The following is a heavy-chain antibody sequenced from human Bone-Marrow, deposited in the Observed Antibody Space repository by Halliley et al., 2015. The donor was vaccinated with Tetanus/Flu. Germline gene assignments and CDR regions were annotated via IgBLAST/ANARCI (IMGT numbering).Heavy chain of an antibody. CDR3: ASPNRITGTDN. V-gene: IGHV3-53*05. Sequence: KGRGWVSVFYGGGSRAYADPGKGRFPISRDSSKTTVYLQMNSLRTGDTAVYYCASPNRITGTDNWGQGTLVTVSS. J-gene: IGHJ4*02. CDR2: FYGGGSR. D-gene: IGHD1-20*01.